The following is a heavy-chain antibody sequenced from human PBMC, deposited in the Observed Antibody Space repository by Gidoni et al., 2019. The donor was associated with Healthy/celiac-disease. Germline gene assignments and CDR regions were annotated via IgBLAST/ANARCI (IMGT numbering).Heavy chain of an antibody. Sequence: EVQLLESGGGLVQPGGSLRLSCAASGFTFSRYAMSWVRQAPGKGLEWVSAIIGSGGSTYYADSVKGRFTISRDNSKNTLYLQMNSLRAEDTAVYYCAKDLEFYAMVNMDVWGKGTTVTVSS. V-gene: IGHV3-23*01. CDR2: IIGSGGST. J-gene: IGHJ6*03. CDR1: GFTFSRYA. D-gene: IGHD5-18*01. CDR3: AKDLEFYAMVNMDV.